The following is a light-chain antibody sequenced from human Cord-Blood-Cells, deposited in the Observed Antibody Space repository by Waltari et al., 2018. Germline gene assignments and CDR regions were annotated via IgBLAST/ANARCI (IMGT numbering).Light chain of an antibody. J-gene: IGKJ5*01. V-gene: IGKV1D-13*01. Sequence: IQLTQSPSSLSASVGDRVTITCRASQGISNSLAWYQQKPGKAPKLLIYDASNLERGVPSRFSGSGSGTDFTLTISSLQPEDIATYYCQQFNNHPYTFGQGTRLEIK. CDR3: QQFNNHPYT. CDR1: QGISNS. CDR2: DAS.